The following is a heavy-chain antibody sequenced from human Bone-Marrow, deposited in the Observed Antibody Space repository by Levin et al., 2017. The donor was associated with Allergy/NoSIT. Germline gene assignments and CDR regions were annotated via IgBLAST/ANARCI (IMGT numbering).Heavy chain of an antibody. J-gene: IGHJ6*02. CDR3: ARVRDLRRRDFYYYGMDV. V-gene: IGHV3-21*01. Sequence: GGSLRLSCIGSGFTFSNYSVNWIRQTPGKKLQWVASISSETDYIFYAESLKGRISVSRDNARNSAFLQVSRLRAEDTAVYYCARVRDLRRRDFYYYGMDVWGQGTTVTVS. CDR2: ISSETDYI. CDR1: GFTFSNYS.